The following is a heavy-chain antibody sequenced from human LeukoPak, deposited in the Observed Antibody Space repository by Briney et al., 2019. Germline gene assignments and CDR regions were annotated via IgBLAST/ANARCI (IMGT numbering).Heavy chain of an antibody. D-gene: IGHD6-6*01. J-gene: IGHJ5*02. CDR1: GYSFTSYW. CDR3: ARSSTSSLRDPNRFDP. CDR2: IYPGDSDT. V-gene: IGHV5-51*01. Sequence: GESLKISCKGSGYSFTSYWIGWVRQMRGKGLEWMGSIYPGDSDTRYSPSFQGQVTISADKSISTAYLQWSSLKASDTAMYYCARSSTSSLRDPNRFDPWGQGTLVTVSS.